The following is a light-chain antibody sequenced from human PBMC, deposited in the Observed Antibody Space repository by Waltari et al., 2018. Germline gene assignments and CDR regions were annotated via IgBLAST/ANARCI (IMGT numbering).Light chain of an antibody. CDR3: QQYDGSVVT. Sequence: EIVLTQSPGTLSVSPGERVTVSCRASQTITGSWLTWYHQKPGQAPRLLIYGASNRAPGIPDKFSGSGSGTDFTLTISRLEPEDSXVYYCQQYDGSVVTFGGGTKVEIK. CDR1: QTITGSW. J-gene: IGKJ4*01. CDR2: GAS. V-gene: IGKV3-20*01.